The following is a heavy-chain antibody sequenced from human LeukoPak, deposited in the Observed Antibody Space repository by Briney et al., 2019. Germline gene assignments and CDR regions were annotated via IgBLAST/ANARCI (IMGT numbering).Heavy chain of an antibody. CDR3: ARHFDF. V-gene: IGHV4-39*01. CDR1: GDSIRSGDSY. J-gene: IGHJ4*02. CDR2: ISYSGST. Sequence: SETLSLTCPVSGDSIRSGDSYWGWLRQPPGHGLEWIGTISYSGSTYYNPSLKSRVAISADTSKNQFSLKLNSVTAADTAVYYCARHFDFWGQGTLVSVSS.